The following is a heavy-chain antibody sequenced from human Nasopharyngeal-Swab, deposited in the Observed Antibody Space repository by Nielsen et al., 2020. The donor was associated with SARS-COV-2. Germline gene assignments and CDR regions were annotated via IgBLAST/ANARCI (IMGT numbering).Heavy chain of an antibody. CDR3: ARAESGASLATLSYFDY. CDR2: IIPMFGTT. Sequence: SVKVSCKASGGTLSRYPVSWVRQAPGQGLEWMGGIIPMFGTTNFAQKFQDRVTITTDESTTTVYMKLSSLRSDDTAMYYCARAESGASLATLSYFDYWGQGTLVTVSS. J-gene: IGHJ4*02. V-gene: IGHV1-69*05. CDR1: GGTLSRYP. D-gene: IGHD2-15*01.